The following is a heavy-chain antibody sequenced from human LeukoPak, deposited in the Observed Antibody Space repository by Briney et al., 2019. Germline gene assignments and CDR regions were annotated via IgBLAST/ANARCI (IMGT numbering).Heavy chain of an antibody. V-gene: IGHV3-30-3*01. D-gene: IGHD1-26*01. CDR1: RFTFSSYA. CDR3: ARDRELHFDY. J-gene: IGHJ4*02. Sequence: GGSLRLSCAASRFTFSSYAMHWVRQAPGKGLEWVAVISYDGSNKYYADSVKGRFTISRDNSKNTLYLQMNSLRAEDTAVYYCARDRELHFDYWGQGTLVTVSS. CDR2: ISYDGSNK.